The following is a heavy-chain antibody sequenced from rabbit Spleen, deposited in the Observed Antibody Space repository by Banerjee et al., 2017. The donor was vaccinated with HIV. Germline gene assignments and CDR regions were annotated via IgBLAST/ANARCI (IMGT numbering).Heavy chain of an antibody. Sequence: LVESGGGLVKPGTSLTLTCAASGFSFSNGYVMCWVRQAPGKGLEWIACINTVSGGAAYATWAKGRFTISGASWTTVSLQMTSVTVADTATYFCARDTSTSFSTYGMDLWGPGTLVTVS. J-gene: IGHJ6*01. V-gene: IGHV1S40*01. CDR3: ARDTSTSFSTYGMDL. D-gene: IGHD1-1*01. CDR1: GFSFSNGYV. CDR2: INTVSGGA.